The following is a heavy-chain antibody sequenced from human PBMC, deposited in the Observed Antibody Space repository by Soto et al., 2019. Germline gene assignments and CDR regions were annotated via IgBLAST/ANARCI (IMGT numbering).Heavy chain of an antibody. CDR3: AKDFALYGPGLYDYYYGMDV. V-gene: IGHV3-23*01. CDR1: GFTFSNYA. Sequence: EVQLLESGGGLVQPGGSLRLSCATSGFTFSNYAMSWVRQAPGKGLEWVSSISGSGGSADYADSVKGRFTISRDNSKNSLYVQMSSLRAEDTAVYYCAKDFALYGPGLYDYYYGMDVWGQGTTVTVSS. CDR2: ISGSGGSA. D-gene: IGHD2-2*02. J-gene: IGHJ6*02.